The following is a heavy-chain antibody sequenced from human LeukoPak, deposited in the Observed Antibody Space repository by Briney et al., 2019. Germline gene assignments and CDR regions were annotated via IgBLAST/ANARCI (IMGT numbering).Heavy chain of an antibody. CDR2: IKSKSKDGTV. CDR1: GFTFSDAW. Sequence: GGSLRLSCAASGFTFSDAWMTWFRQAPGKGPEWVGRIKSKSKDGTVAYAAPVQGRFTISRDDSKNTLYLQMNSLRAEDTAVYYCAREEVDFWSGYSYNWFDPWGQGTLVTVSS. CDR3: AREEVDFWSGYSYNWFDP. V-gene: IGHV3-15*01. J-gene: IGHJ5*02. D-gene: IGHD3-3*01.